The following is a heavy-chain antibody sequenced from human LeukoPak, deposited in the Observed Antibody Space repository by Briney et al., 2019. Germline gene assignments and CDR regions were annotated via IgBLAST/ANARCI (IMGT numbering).Heavy chain of an antibody. D-gene: IGHD3/OR15-3a*01. Sequence: PGESLRLSCAVSGPIRSSDGFDWVRQAPGQGLEWVSFINSGGDIKWYADSVKGRFTISRDEAKNSVYLQMDSLRDEDTAGYYCARGRDWGLDYWGQGTVVTVSS. J-gene: IGHJ4*02. CDR3: ARGRDWGLDY. CDR1: GPIRSSDG. CDR2: INSGGDIK. V-gene: IGHV3-48*02.